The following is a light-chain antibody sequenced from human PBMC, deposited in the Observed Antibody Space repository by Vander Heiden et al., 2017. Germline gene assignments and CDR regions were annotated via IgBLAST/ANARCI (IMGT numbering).Light chain of an antibody. V-gene: IGLV3-21*02. CDR3: QVWDDSSDHLV. CDR1: NVGSKR. J-gene: IGLJ2*01. Sequence: SYVLTQTPSVSVAPGQTARITRGGNNVGSKRVHWYRQRPGQAPVLVIYDDRDRPSGVPERFSGSNSGNTATLTISRVEGGDEAAYDCQVWDDSSDHLVFGGGTKLTVL. CDR2: DDR.